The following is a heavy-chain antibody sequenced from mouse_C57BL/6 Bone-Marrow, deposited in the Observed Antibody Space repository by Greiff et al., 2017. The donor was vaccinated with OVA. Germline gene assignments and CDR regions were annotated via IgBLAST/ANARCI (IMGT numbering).Heavy chain of an antibody. CDR2: FYPGSGSI. J-gene: IGHJ2*01. V-gene: IGHV1-62-2*01. D-gene: IGHD4-1*01. CDR1: GYTFTEYT. Sequence: QVQLKQSGAELVKPGASVKLSCKASGYTFTEYTIHWVKQRSGQGLEWIGWFYPGSGSIKYNEKFKDKATLTADKSSSTAYMELSRLTSEDSAVYFCARHEDPPLANWDGRYYFDDWGQGTTLTVSS. CDR3: ARHEDPPLANWDGRYYFDD.